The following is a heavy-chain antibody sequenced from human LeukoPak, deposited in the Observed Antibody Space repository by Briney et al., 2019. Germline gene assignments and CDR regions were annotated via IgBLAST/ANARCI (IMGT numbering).Heavy chain of an antibody. V-gene: IGHV4-59*12. Sequence: SETLSLTCTVSGGSISSYYWSWIRQPPGKGLEWIGYIYYSGRTDYSPSLKSRAAISLDTSKNQFSLKLNSVTAADTAVYYCARRRRDGYNFYFDFWGQGSLVAVSS. D-gene: IGHD5-24*01. J-gene: IGHJ4*02. CDR1: GGSISSYY. CDR3: ARRRRDGYNFYFDF. CDR2: IYYSGRT.